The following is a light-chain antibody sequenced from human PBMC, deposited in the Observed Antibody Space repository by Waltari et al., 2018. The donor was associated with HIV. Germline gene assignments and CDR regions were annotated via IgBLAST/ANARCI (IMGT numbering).Light chain of an antibody. V-gene: IGKV4-1*01. CDR3: QQYYSTLLT. J-gene: IGKJ4*01. Sequence: IVMTQSPDSLAVSLGERATINCKSSQSVLYSSNNKNYLAWYQQKPGQPPKLLIYWASTRESGVPDLFSGSGSGTDFTLTISSLQAEDVAVYYCQQYYSTLLTFGGGTKVEIK. CDR1: QSVLYSSNNKNY. CDR2: WAS.